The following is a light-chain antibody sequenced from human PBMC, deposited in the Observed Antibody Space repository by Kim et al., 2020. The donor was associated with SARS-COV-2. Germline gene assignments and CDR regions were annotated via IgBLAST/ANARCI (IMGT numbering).Light chain of an antibody. V-gene: IGKV3-15*01. CDR1: QSVSSN. Sequence: SVSPGERATLSCRASQSVSSNLAWYQQKPGQAPRLIIYGASTRATGIPARFSGSGSGTEFTLTISSLQSEDFAVYYCQQYNNWLYSFGQGTKLEIK. CDR3: QQYNNWLYS. J-gene: IGKJ2*03. CDR2: GAS.